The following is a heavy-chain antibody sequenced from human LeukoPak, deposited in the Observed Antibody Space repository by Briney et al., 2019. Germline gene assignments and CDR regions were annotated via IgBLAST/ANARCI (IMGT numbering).Heavy chain of an antibody. D-gene: IGHD6-13*01. V-gene: IGHV3-23*01. CDR2: ISGSGGST. J-gene: IGHJ4*02. CDR1: GFTFSSYA. CDR3: AKDGFSSSWYYFDY. Sequence: PGGSLRLSCAASGFTFSSYAMSWVRQAPGKGLEWVSAISGSGGSTYYADSVKGRFTISRDSSKNTLYLQMNSLRAEDTAVYYCAKDGFSSSWYYFDYWGQGTLVTVSS.